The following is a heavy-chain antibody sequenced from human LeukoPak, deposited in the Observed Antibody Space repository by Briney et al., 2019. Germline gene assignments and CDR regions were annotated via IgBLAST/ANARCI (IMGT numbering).Heavy chain of an antibody. D-gene: IGHD5-12*01. J-gene: IGHJ4*02. CDR1: GFTFSSYA. Sequence: KTGGSLRLSCAASGFTFSSYATSWVRQAPGKGLEWVSGISWNSGSIGYADSVKGRFAISRDNAKNSLYLQMNSLRAEDTALYYCAKDFSLLGGYSGYTFDYWGQGTLVTVSS. CDR2: ISWNSGSI. V-gene: IGHV3-9*01. CDR3: AKDFSLLGGYSGYTFDY.